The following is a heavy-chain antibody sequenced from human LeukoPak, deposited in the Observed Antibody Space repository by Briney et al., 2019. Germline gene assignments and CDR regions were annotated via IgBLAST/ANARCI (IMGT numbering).Heavy chain of an antibody. CDR3: GKDWKLDY. J-gene: IGHJ4*02. V-gene: IGHV3-23*01. D-gene: IGHD1-1*01. CDR2: ISDNGGDT. CDR1: GFTFSRYG. Sequence: GGSLRLSCAASGFTFSRYGMSWVRQAPGKGLEWVSAISDNGGDTKYADSVKGRFTISRDNSKNTLYLQMNSLRAEDTAIYYCGKDWKLDYWGQGTLVTVSS.